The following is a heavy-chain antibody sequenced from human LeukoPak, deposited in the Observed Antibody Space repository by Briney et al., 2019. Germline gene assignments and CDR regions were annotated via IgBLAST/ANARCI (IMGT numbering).Heavy chain of an antibody. J-gene: IGHJ4*02. CDR3: AKTQGYFDY. Sequence: GGSLRLSCAASGFTFNNYAITWVRQAPGKGLEWVSAISGSGDNTYYRDSVKGRFTVSRDNSKNTLYLQMNSLRAEDTAVYYCAKTQGYFDYWGQGTLVTVSS. CDR1: GFTFNNYA. V-gene: IGHV3-23*01. CDR2: ISGSGDNT.